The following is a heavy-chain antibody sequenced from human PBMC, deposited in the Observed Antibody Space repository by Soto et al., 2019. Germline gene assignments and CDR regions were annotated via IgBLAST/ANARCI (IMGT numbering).Heavy chain of an antibody. J-gene: IGHJ3*02. CDR3: TREPRRDSFD. V-gene: IGHV3-74*01. CDR2: INDDGIST. Sequence: IHQVPGKGPEWVSRINDDGISTNYADSVKGRFTISRDNAKNTLYLQMNALRVEDTGVYYWTREPRRDSFD.